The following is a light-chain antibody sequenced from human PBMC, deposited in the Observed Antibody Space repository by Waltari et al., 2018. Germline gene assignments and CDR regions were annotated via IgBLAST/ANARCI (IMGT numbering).Light chain of an antibody. Sequence: DIQMTPSPSTLSASVGDRVTITCRASQSISSWLAWYQQKPGTAPKLLIYKASSLESGVPSRFSGSGSGTEFTLTISSLQPDDFATYYCQQYNSYSGTFGQGTKVEIK. CDR2: KAS. J-gene: IGKJ1*01. CDR1: QSISSW. V-gene: IGKV1-5*03. CDR3: QQYNSYSGT.